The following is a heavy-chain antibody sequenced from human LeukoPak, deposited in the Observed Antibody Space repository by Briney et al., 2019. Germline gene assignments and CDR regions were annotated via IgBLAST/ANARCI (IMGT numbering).Heavy chain of an antibody. CDR1: GFTFSDYF. CDR2: ISSSSSNT. CDR3: ARTYSSNWYGDDY. V-gene: IGHV3-11*06. J-gene: IGHJ4*02. Sequence: PGGSLRLSCAASGFTFSDYFMTWIRQAPGKGLEWVSYISSSSSNTNYADSVKGRFTISRDNAKNSLYLQMNSLRAEDTAVYYCARTYSSNWYGDDYWGQGTLVTVSS. D-gene: IGHD6-13*01.